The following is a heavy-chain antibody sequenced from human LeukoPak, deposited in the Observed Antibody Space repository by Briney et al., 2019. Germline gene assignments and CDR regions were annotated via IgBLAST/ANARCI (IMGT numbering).Heavy chain of an antibody. CDR3: ARGHTRITMIRGSMSAYYFDY. CDR2: INQSGST. V-gene: IGHV4-34*01. D-gene: IGHD3-10*01. CDR1: GGSFSGYY. J-gene: IGHJ4*02. Sequence: KPSETLSLTCAVYGGSFSGYYWSWIRQPPGKGLEWIGEINQSGSTNHNSSLKSRVTISVDTSKNQFSLKLNSVTAADTAVYYCARGHTRITMIRGSMSAYYFDYWGQGTLVTVSS.